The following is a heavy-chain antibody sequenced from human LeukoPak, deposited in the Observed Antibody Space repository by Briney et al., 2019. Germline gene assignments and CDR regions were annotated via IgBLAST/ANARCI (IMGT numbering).Heavy chain of an antibody. V-gene: IGHV4-59*08. J-gene: IGHJ5*02. CDR2: IYYSGST. Sequence: SETLSLTCTVSGGSISSYYWSWIRQPPGKGLGWIGYIYYSGSTNYNPSLKSRVTISVDTSKNQFSLKLSSVTAADTAVYYCARGFYGDYVNWFDPWGQGTLATVSS. D-gene: IGHD4-17*01. CDR3: ARGFYGDYVNWFDP. CDR1: GGSISSYY.